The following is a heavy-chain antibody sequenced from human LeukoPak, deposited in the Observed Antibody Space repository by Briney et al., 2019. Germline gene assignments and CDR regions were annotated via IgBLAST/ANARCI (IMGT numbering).Heavy chain of an antibody. Sequence: PGGSLRLSCSASGFTFSTYAMDWVRQAPGKGLEYVSAISRSGGSTYYADSVKGRFTISTDTAKNSLYLEMNNLRDGDTAVYYCARDDSWAFDHWGQGTLVTVSS. J-gene: IGHJ4*02. CDR1: GFTFSTYA. V-gene: IGHV3-64*04. D-gene: IGHD2-21*02. CDR2: ISRSGGST. CDR3: ARDDSWAFDH.